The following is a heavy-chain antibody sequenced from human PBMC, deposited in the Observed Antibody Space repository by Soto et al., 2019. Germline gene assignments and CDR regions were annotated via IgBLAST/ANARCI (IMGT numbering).Heavy chain of an antibody. CDR1: GYSFTSYW. CDR2: IDPSDSYT. Sequence: PGESLKISCKGSGYSFTSYWISWVRQMPGKGLEWMGRIDPSDSYTNYSPSFQGHVTISADKSISTAYLQWSSLKASDTAMYYCASLPIAARPYYYYGMDVWGQGTTVTVSS. V-gene: IGHV5-10-1*01. CDR3: ASLPIAARPYYYYGMDV. D-gene: IGHD6-6*01. J-gene: IGHJ6*02.